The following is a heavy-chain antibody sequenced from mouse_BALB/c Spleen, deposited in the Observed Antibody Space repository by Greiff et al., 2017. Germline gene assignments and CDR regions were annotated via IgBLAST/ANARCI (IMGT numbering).Heavy chain of an antibody. D-gene: IGHD1-1*01. Sequence: QVQLKQPGAELVKPGASVKMSCKASGYTFTSYNMHWVKQTPGQGLEWIGAIYPGNGDTSYNQKFKGKATLTADKSSSTAYMQLSSLTSEDSAVYYCALITTVVADYWGQGTTLTVSS. CDR2: IYPGNGDT. CDR3: ALITTVVADY. V-gene: IGHV1-12*01. J-gene: IGHJ2*01. CDR1: GYTFTSYN.